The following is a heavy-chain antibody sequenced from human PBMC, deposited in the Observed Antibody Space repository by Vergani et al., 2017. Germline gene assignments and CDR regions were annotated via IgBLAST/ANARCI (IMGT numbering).Heavy chain of an antibody. CDR2: ISGSGGST. CDR1: GFTFSSYA. J-gene: IGHJ4*02. V-gene: IGHV3-23*04. CDR3: AKEGSWSHPRFDY. D-gene: IGHD6-13*01. Sequence: VQLVESGGGVVQPGRSLRLSCAVSGFTFSSYAMHWVRQAPGKGLEWVSAISGSGGSTYYADSVKGRFTISRDNSKNTLYLQMNSLRAEDTALYYCAKEGSWSHPRFDYWGQGTLVTVSS.